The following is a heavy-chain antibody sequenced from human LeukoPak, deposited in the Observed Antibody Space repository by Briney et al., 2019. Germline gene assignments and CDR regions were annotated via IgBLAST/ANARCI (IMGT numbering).Heavy chain of an antibody. V-gene: IGHV4-4*09. J-gene: IGHJ6*03. Sequence: SETLSLTCTVSGAFISSDYWSWIRQPPGEGLEWIGYIYGGGGTNYNPSLKSRVTISVDTSKNQFSLKLTSVPAADTAVYYCARLIGGATRPLDYYYYMDVWGKGTTVTVSS. CDR3: ARLIGGATRPLDYYYYMDV. CDR1: GAFISSDY. CDR2: IYGGGGT. D-gene: IGHD1-26*01.